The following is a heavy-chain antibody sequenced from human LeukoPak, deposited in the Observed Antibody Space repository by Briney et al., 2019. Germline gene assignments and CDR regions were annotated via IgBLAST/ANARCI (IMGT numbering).Heavy chain of an antibody. D-gene: IGHD5-12*01. CDR2: IRYDGSNK. CDR1: GFTFSSYG. Sequence: PGGSLRLSCAASGFTFSSYGMHWVRQAPGKGLEWVAFIRYDGSNKYYADSVKGRFTISRDNSKNTLYLQMNSLRAEDTAVYYCARENSGYPTWLDYWGQGTLVTVSS. CDR3: ARENSGYPTWLDY. V-gene: IGHV3-30*02. J-gene: IGHJ4*02.